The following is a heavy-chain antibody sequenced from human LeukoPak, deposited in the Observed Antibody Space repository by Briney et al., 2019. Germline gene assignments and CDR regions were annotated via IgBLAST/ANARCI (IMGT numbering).Heavy chain of an antibody. CDR1: GFTFSSYE. V-gene: IGHV3-48*03. Sequence: GSLILSCAASGFTFSSYEMNWVRPAPGKGLEWVSYISSSGSTIYYADSVKGRFTISRDNAKNSLYLQMNSLRAEDTAVYYCAREGGGLSGMDYWGQGTLVTVSS. CDR2: ISSSGSTI. CDR3: AREGGGLSGMDY. J-gene: IGHJ4*02. D-gene: IGHD2-15*01.